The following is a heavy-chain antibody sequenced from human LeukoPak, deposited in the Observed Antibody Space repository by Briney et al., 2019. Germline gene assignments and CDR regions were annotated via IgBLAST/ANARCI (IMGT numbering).Heavy chain of an antibody. CDR2: IDPSDSYT. J-gene: IGHJ6*02. CDR1: GYSFTNYW. V-gene: IGHV5-10-1*01. Sequence: GEPLSISCKGSGYSFTNYWISWVRQLPGRGLEWMGRIDPSDSYTNYSPSFQGHVTISVDKSISSAHLQWSSLKASATAVYYCAKTRGDYYNYYGMDVWGQGTTVTVSS. CDR3: AKTRGDYYNYYGMDV. D-gene: IGHD7-27*01.